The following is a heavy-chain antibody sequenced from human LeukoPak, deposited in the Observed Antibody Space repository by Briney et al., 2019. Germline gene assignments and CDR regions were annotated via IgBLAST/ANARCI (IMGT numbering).Heavy chain of an antibody. CDR1: GGSLSSYY. Sequence: SETLSLTCTVSGGSLSSYYWSWIRQPPGKGLEWIGYIYYSGSTNYNPSLKSRVTISVDTSKNQCSLKLSSVTAADTAVYYCARGRAAAGLYYYYYYGMDVWGQGTTVTVSS. V-gene: IGHV4-59*01. CDR3: ARGRAAAGLYYYYYYGMDV. CDR2: IYYSGST. J-gene: IGHJ6*02. D-gene: IGHD6-13*01.